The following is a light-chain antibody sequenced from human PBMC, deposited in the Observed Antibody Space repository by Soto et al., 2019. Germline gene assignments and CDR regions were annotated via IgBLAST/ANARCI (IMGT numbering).Light chain of an antibody. Sequence: PGERVTLSCRASQSVNSTYLTWYRQKPGQAPGLLIYGASSRATGIPDRFSGTGSGTEFTLTISRLEPEDFAVYYCQQYGSSGTFGQGTKVDIK. CDR1: QSVNSTY. CDR3: QQYGSSGT. V-gene: IGKV3-20*01. CDR2: GAS. J-gene: IGKJ1*01.